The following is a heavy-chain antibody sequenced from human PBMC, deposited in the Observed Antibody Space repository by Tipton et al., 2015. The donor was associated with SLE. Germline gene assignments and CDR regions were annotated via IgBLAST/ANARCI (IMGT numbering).Heavy chain of an antibody. V-gene: IGHV3-30*02. J-gene: IGHJ4*02. Sequence: GSLRLSCAASGFTFSSYGMHWVRQAPGKGLEWVAFIRYDGSNKYYADSVKGRFTISRDNSKNTLYLQMNSLRAEDTAVYYCAKDGPRIAAAGGRVDYWGQGTLVTVSS. D-gene: IGHD6-13*01. CDR1: GFTFSSYG. CDR2: IRYDGSNK. CDR3: AKDGPRIAAAGGRVDY.